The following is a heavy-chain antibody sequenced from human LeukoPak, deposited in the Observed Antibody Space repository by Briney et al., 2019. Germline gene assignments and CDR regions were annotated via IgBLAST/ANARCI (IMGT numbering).Heavy chain of an antibody. CDR1: GFTLSSYG. D-gene: IGHD2-15*01. Sequence: GGSLRLSCAASGFTLSSYGMHWVRQAPGKGLEWVAVIWYDGSNKYYADSVKGRFTISRDSSKNTLYLQMNSLRAEDTAVYYCARGACGSGGSCYLVHYWGQGTLVTVSS. CDR3: ARGACGSGGSCYLVHY. CDR2: IWYDGSNK. J-gene: IGHJ4*02. V-gene: IGHV3-33*01.